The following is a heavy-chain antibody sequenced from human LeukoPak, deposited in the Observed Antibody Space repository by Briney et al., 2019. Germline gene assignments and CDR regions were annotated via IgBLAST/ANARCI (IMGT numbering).Heavy chain of an antibody. V-gene: IGHV3-21*01. Sequence: GGSLRLSCAASGFTFSSYSMNWVRQAPGQGLEWVSSISSSSSYIYYADSVRGRFTISRDNAKNSLYLQMNSLRAEDTAVYYCARVSQQHTIFGMVIIRLHAFDIWGQGTMVTVSS. CDR2: ISSSSSYI. CDR1: GFTFSSYS. D-gene: IGHD3-3*01. CDR3: ARVSQQHTIFGMVIIRLHAFDI. J-gene: IGHJ3*02.